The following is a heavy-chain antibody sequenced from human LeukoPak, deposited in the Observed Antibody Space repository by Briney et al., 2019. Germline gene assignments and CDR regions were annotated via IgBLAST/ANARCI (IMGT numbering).Heavy chain of an antibody. CDR2: IYHSGST. V-gene: IGHV4-38-2*02. CDR1: GYSISSSYY. J-gene: IGHJ5*02. Sequence: SETLSLTCTVSGYSISSSYYWGWIRQPPGKGLEWIGSIYHSGSTYYNPSLKSRVTISVDTSKNQFSLRLSSVTAADTAVYYCAGGVAVAANWFDPWGQGTLVTVSS. CDR3: AGGVAVAANWFDP. D-gene: IGHD6-19*01.